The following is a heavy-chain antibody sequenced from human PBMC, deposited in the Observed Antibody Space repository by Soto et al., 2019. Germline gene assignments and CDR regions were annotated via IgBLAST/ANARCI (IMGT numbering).Heavy chain of an antibody. CDR2: IYYSGST. Sequence: QVQLQESGPGLVKPSETLSPTCTVSGGSVSSGSYYWSWIRQPPGKGLEWIGYIYYSGSTNYNPSLKSRVTISVDTSRNQFSLKLSSVTAADTAVYYCARGGGYYGMDVWGQGTTVTVSS. CDR3: ARGGGYYGMDV. V-gene: IGHV4-61*01. J-gene: IGHJ6*02. D-gene: IGHD3-16*01. CDR1: GGSVSSGSYY.